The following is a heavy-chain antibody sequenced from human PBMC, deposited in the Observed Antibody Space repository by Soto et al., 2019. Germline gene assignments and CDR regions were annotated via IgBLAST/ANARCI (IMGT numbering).Heavy chain of an antibody. CDR1: GITFSTYA. CDR3: ARAISGYVT. J-gene: IGHJ5*02. D-gene: IGHD5-12*01. Sequence: QVQLVQSGAEVKKPGASVKVSCKASGITFSTYAIHWVRQAPGQRLEWMGWINAGNGNTRYSQKFQGRVTLTRDTSASTAYMDLSSLRSEDTAIHYCARAISGYVTWGQGTLVTVSS. CDR2: INAGNGNT. V-gene: IGHV1-3*01.